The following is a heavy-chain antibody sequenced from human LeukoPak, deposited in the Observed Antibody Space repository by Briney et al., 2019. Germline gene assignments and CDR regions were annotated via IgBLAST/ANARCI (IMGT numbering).Heavy chain of an antibody. CDR3: ATSGYFQSYNWFDP. Sequence: GGSLRLSCAASGFTFSSYSMNWVRQAPGKGLEWVSSISSSSSYIYYADSVKGRFTISRDNAKNSLYLQMNSLRAEDTAVYYCATSGYFQSYNWFDPLGQVTLVTVSS. V-gene: IGHV3-21*01. D-gene: IGHD3-3*01. J-gene: IGHJ5*02. CDR2: ISSSSSYI. CDR1: GFTFSSYS.